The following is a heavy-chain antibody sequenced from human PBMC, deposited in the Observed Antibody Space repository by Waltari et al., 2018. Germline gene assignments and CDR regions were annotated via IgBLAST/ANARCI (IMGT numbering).Heavy chain of an antibody. V-gene: IGHV1-2*02. J-gene: IGHJ4*02. Sequence: QVQLVQSGAEVKKPGASVKVSCKPSGHTFTGYYIHWVRQAPGQGLEWMGWINSSGGGTEYAQKFQGRVTMTRDKSINTAYLELSRLRSADTAIYYCVTYTGAWGGWGQGTLVTVSS. D-gene: IGHD3-16*01. CDR1: GHTFTGYY. CDR3: VTYTGAWGG. CDR2: INSSGGGT.